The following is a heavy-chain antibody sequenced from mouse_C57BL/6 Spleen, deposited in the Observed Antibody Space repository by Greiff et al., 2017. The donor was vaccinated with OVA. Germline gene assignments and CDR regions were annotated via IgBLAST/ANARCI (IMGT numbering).Heavy chain of an antibody. CDR2: IDPSDSYT. D-gene: IGHD2-1*01. J-gene: IGHJ4*01. V-gene: IGHV1-50*01. CDR3: ARYGNYAMDD. CDR1: GYTFTSYW. Sequence: QVQLQQPGAELVKPGASVKLSCKASGYTFTSYWMQWVKQRPGQGLEWLGEIDPSDSYTNSNQKFKGKATLTVDTSSSTAYMQLSSLTSEDSAVYYWARYGNYAMDDWGQGTAVTVSS.